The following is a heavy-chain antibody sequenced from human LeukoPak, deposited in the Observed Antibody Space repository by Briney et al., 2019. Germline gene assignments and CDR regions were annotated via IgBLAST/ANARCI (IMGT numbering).Heavy chain of an antibody. Sequence: GASVKVSCKASGYTFTGYYLHWVRQAPGHGLEWMGWINSNSADTTYAQKFQGRVTMTRDTSMSTAYMDLNRLTFDDTATYYCARGGYVDYGSFDYWGQGTLVTVSS. CDR1: GYTFTGYY. J-gene: IGHJ4*02. CDR3: ARGGYVDYGSFDY. D-gene: IGHD4-17*01. CDR2: INSNSADT. V-gene: IGHV1-2*02.